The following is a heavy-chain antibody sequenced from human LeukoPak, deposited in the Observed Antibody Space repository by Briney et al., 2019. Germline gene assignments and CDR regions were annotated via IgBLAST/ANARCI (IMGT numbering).Heavy chain of an antibody. CDR1: GFTFSDYY. CDR2: ISSSSSTI. D-gene: IGHD6-19*01. J-gene: IGHJ5*02. CDR3: ARVMEQWLVRWFDP. V-gene: IGHV3-11*01. Sequence: PGGSLRLSCAASGFTFSDYYMSWIRQAPGKGLEWVSYISSSSSTIYYADSVKGRFTISRDNAKNSLYLQMNSLRAEDTAVYYCARVMEQWLVRWFDPWGQGTLVTVSS.